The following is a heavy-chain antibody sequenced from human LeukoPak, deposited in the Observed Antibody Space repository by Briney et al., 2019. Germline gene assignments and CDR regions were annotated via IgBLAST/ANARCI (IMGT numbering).Heavy chain of an antibody. V-gene: IGHV1-18*01. CDR2: ISAYNGNT. D-gene: IGHD3-9*01. CDR1: GYTFTSYG. J-gene: IGHJ6*02. CDR3: ARNLGDYDILTGYYVRDPYYYYYDMDV. Sequence: ASVKVSCKAPGYTFTSYGISWVRQAPGQGLEWMGRISAYNGNTNYAQKLQGRVTMTTDTSTSTAYMELRSLRSDDTAVYYCARNLGDYDILTGYYVRDPYYYYYDMDVWGQGTTVTVSS.